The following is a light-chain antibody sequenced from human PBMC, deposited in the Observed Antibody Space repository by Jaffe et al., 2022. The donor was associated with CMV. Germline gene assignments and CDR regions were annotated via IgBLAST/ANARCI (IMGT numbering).Light chain of an antibody. J-gene: IGLJ3*02. CDR1: TGPVTSGHF. Sequence: QPVVTQEPSLTVSPGGTVTLTCGSSTGPVTSGHFPYWYQQRPGQGPKTLIFDIDRRHYWTPARFSGSLLGGKAALTLSGAQPEDEADYYCLLSYDGLRRWVFGGGTKLTVL. CDR2: DID. CDR3: LLSYDGLRRWV. V-gene: IGLV7-46*01.